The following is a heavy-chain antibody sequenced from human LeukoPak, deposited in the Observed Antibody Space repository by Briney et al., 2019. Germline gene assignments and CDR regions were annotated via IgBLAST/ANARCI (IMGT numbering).Heavy chain of an antibody. Sequence: GGSLILTCVASGFTFNNYAMHWFRQAPGKDLEYVSATSSNGDRTFYANSVKGRFTISRDNSKSTLYFQMGSLRSEDVAVYYCGRSAPGYGSGWLDSWGQGTLANVSS. J-gene: IGHJ4*02. V-gene: IGHV3-64*01. CDR2: TSSNGDRT. CDR1: GFTFNNYA. D-gene: IGHD6-19*01. CDR3: GRSAPGYGSGWLDS.